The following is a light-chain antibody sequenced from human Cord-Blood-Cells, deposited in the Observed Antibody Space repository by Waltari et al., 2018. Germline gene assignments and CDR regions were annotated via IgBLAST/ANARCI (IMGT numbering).Light chain of an antibody. J-gene: IGKJ2*01. Sequence: DIQMTQSPSTLSASVGDRVTIPCRASQSISSWLAWYQQKPGKAPKLLIYDASSLESGVPSRFSGSGSGTEFTLTIVSLQADDCATYYCQQYKSYSYTFGQGTKLEIK. V-gene: IGKV1-5*01. CDR2: DAS. CDR1: QSISSW. CDR3: QQYKSYSYT.